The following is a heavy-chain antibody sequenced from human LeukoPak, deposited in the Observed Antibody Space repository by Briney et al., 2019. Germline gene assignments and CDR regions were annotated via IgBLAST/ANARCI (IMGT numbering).Heavy chain of an antibody. CDR3: AREQQLASSPDAFDI. J-gene: IGHJ3*02. D-gene: IGHD6-6*01. CDR2: IIPIFGTA. CDR1: GGTFSSYA. V-gene: IGHV1-69*05. Sequence: SVKVSCKASGGTFSSYAISWVRQAPGQGLEWMGGIIPIFGTANYAQKFQGRVTITTDESTSTAYMELSSLRSEDTAVYYCAREQQLASSPDAFDIWGQGTMVTVSS.